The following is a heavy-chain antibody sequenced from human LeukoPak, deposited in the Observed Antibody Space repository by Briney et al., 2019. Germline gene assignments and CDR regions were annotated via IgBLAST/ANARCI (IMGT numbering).Heavy chain of an antibody. CDR2: ISSSSSYI. J-gene: IGHJ4*02. Sequence: GGPLRLSCAASGFTFSSYSMNWVRQAPGKGLEWVSSISSSSSYIYYADSVKGRFTISRDNAKNSLHLQMNSLRAEDTAVYYCTQQSTAYSRFDYWGQGTLVTVSS. D-gene: IGHD3-22*01. CDR3: TQQSTAYSRFDY. CDR1: GFTFSSYS. V-gene: IGHV3-21*04.